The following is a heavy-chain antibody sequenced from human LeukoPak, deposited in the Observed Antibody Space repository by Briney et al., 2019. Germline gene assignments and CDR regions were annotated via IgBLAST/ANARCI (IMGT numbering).Heavy chain of an antibody. CDR1: GGSFSGYY. CDR2: INHSGST. CDR3: ATEWRKYYHYGMDV. Sequence: PSETLSLTCAVYGGSFSGYYWSWIRQPPGKGLEWIGEINHSGSTNYNPSLKSRVTISVDTSKNQFSLKLSSVTAADTAVYYCATEWRKYYHYGMDVWGQGTTVTVSS. D-gene: IGHD1-14*01. J-gene: IGHJ6*02. V-gene: IGHV4-34*01.